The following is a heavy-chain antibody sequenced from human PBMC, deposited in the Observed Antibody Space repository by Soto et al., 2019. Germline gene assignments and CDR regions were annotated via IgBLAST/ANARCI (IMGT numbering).Heavy chain of an antibody. Sequence: QLQLQESGPGLVKPSETLSLTCTVSGDSISRSSYYWGWIRQPPGKGLEWIGSIYYSGSTYYNPSLKSRVTISADTSKNQFSLKPSSVTAADTAVYYCARHELGYLDYWGQGTLVTVSS. J-gene: IGHJ4*02. CDR1: GDSISRSSYY. CDR2: IYYSGST. D-gene: IGHD1-7*01. CDR3: ARHELGYLDY. V-gene: IGHV4-39*01.